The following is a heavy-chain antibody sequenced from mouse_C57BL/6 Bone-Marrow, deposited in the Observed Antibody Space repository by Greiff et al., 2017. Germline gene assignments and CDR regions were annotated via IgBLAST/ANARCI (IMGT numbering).Heavy chain of an antibody. Sequence: VMLVESGPGLVQPSQSLSITCTVSGFSLTSYGVHWVRQPPGKGLEWLGVIWSGGSTDYNAAFISRLSISKDNSKSQVLFKMNSLQADDTAIYYGAKNHYYYGSRDWYFDVWGTGTTVTVSS. V-gene: IGHV2-4*01. D-gene: IGHD1-1*01. J-gene: IGHJ1*03. CDR2: IWSGGST. CDR3: AKNHYYYGSRDWYFDV. CDR1: GFSLTSYG.